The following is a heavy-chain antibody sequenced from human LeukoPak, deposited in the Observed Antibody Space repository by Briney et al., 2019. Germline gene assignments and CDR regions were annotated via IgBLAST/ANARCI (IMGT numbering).Heavy chain of an antibody. D-gene: IGHD2-2*01. CDR2: ISGSGGST. Sequence: GGSLRLSCAASGFTFTSYSMNWVRQAPGKGLEWVSAISGSGGSTYYADSVKGRFTISRDNSKNTLYLQMNSLRAEDTAVYYCARGEGYCSSTSCYDRVEAFDIWGQGTMVTVSS. CDR3: ARGEGYCSSTSCYDRVEAFDI. V-gene: IGHV3-23*01. CDR1: GFTFTSYS. J-gene: IGHJ3*02.